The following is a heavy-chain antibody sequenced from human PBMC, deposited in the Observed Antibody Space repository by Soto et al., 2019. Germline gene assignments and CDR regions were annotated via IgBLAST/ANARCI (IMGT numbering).Heavy chain of an antibody. CDR3: ARGWYNWNDEGWFDP. CDR1: GFTFRSYA. V-gene: IGHV3-74*01. Sequence: GGSLRLSCAASGFTFRSYAMSWVRQAPGKGLVWVSRINSDGSSTSYADSVKGRFTISRDNAKNTLYLQMNSLRAEDTAVYYCARGWYNWNDEGWFDPWGQGTLVTVSS. CDR2: INSDGSST. D-gene: IGHD1-20*01. J-gene: IGHJ5*02.